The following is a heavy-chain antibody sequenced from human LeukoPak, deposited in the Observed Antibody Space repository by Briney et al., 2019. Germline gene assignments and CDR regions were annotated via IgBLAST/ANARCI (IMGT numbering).Heavy chain of an antibody. CDR3: ARAGYSGTYYGDY. D-gene: IGHD1-26*01. V-gene: IGHV3-48*02. Sequence: PGGSLRLSCAASGFTFSAYSMNWVRQAPGRGLEWVSYISSGSSAIYYADSVKGRFTISRDNAKNSLFLHMNSLRDEDTAVYYCARAGYSGTYYGDYWGQGTLVTVSS. J-gene: IGHJ4*02. CDR2: ISSGSSAI. CDR1: GFTFSAYS.